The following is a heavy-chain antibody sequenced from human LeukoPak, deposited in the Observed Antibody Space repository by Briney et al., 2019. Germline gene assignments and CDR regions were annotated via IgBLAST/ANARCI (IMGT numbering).Heavy chain of an antibody. D-gene: IGHD3-3*01. V-gene: IGHV1-2*02. CDR3: ARAGGGYDFWSSYYTHTRGLNWFDP. J-gene: IGHJ5*02. Sequence: WASVKVSCKASGYTFTGYYMHWVRQAPGQGLEWMGWINPNSGGTNYAQKFQGRVTMTRDTSISPAYMELSRLRSDEPAVYYCARAGGGYDFWSSYYTHTRGLNWFDPWGQGTLVTVSS. CDR2: INPNSGGT. CDR1: GYTFTGYY.